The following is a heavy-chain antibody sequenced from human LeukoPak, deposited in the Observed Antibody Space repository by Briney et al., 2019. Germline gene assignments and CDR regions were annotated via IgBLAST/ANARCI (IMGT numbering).Heavy chain of an antibody. CDR1: GFTFSSYE. V-gene: IGHV3-7*01. D-gene: IGHD2-2*01. J-gene: IGHJ4*02. CDR3: ARVRKDIVVVPGVMRDTYYFDY. Sequence: PGGSLRLSCAASGFTFSSYEMNWVRQAPGKGLEWVANIKQDVSEKYYVDSVKGRFTISRDNAKNSLYLQMNSLRAEGTAVYYCARVRKDIVVVPGVMRDTYYFDYWGQGTLVTVSS. CDR2: IKQDVSEK.